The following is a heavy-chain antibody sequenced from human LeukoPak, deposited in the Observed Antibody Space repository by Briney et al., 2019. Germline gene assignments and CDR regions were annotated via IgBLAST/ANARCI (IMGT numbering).Heavy chain of an antibody. CDR3: ARAIAAAGRWNWFDP. J-gene: IGHJ5*02. CDR2: INHSGST. CDR1: GGSFSGYY. D-gene: IGHD6-13*01. V-gene: IGHV4-34*01. Sequence: SETLSLTCAVYGGSFSGYYWRWIRQPPGKGLEWIGEINHSGSTNYNPALKSRVTISVDTSKNQFALKLSSVTAADTAVYYCARAIAAAGRWNWFDPWGQGTLVTVSS.